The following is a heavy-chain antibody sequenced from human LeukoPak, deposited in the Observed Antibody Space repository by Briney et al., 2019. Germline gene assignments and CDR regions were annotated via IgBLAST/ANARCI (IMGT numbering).Heavy chain of an antibody. J-gene: IGHJ1*01. CDR3: AKDLDSTDLYDNAD. CDR2: IGTNEQRT. CDR1: GCTFSRYA. V-gene: IGHV3-23*01. Sequence: GGSLRLSCVASGCTFSRYAMNWVRQTPGKGLEWVSLIGTNEQRTHYADSVKGRFTISRDNSKNTLFLQMNSLRAEDTAVYYCAKDLDSTDLYDNADWGQGTLVTVSS. D-gene: IGHD6-19*01.